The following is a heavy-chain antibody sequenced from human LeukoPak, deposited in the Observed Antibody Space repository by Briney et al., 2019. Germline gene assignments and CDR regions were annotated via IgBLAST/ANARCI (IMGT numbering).Heavy chain of an antibody. D-gene: IGHD6-19*01. CDR1: GFTFSSYA. Sequence: GGSLRLSCAASGFTFSSYAMHWVRQAPGKGLEWVAVISYDGSNKYYADSVKGRFTISRDNSKNTLYLQMNSLRAEDTAVYYCAKPHPGPGYSSGWYAPFDYWGQGTLVTVSS. V-gene: IGHV3-30-3*02. J-gene: IGHJ4*02. CDR3: AKPHPGPGYSSGWYAPFDY. CDR2: ISYDGSNK.